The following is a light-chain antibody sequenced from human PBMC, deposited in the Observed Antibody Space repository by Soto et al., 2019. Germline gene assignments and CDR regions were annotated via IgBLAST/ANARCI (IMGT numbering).Light chain of an antibody. J-gene: IGKJ4*01. CDR1: QSIGSW. CDR2: DAS. CDR3: QQYNSYSYT. V-gene: IGKV1-5*01. Sequence: DIQMTQSPSTLSASVGDRVTITCRASQSIGSWLAWYQQKPGKAPKLLIYDASSLESGVPSRFSGSGSGTEFTLTISNLQPDDFATYYCQQYNSYSYTFGGGTKVEIK.